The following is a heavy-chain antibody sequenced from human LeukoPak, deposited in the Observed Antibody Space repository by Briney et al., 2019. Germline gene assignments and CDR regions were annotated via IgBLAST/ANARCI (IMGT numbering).Heavy chain of an antibody. V-gene: IGHV4-39*01. D-gene: IGHD1-26*01. Sequence: PSETLSLTCTVSGGSISSSSYYWGWIRQPPEKGLEWIGSIYYSGSTYYNPSLKSRVTISVDTSKNQFSLKLSSVTAADTAVYYCARLLVRYSGSYQYAFDIWGQGTMVTVSS. CDR2: IYYSGST. CDR1: GGSISSSSYY. CDR3: ARLLVRYSGSYQYAFDI. J-gene: IGHJ3*02.